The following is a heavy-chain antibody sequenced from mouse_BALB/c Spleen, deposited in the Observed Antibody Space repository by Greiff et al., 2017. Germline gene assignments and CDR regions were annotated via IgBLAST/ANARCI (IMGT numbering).Heavy chain of an antibody. CDR2: ISSGGSYT. CDR3: AREGYYGNYHYFDY. Sequence: EVQGVESGGGLVKPGGSLKLSCAASGFTFSSYAMSWVRQSPEKRLEWVAEISSGGSYTYYPDTVTGRFTISRDNAKNTLYLEMSSLRSEDTAMYYCAREGYYGNYHYFDYWGQGTTLTVSS. CDR1: GFTFSSYA. V-gene: IGHV5-9-4*01. J-gene: IGHJ2*01. D-gene: IGHD2-1*01.